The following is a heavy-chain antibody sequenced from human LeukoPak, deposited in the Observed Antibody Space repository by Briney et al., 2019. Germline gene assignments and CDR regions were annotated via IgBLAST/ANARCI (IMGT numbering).Heavy chain of an antibody. CDR1: GGSFSGYY. CDR3: ASLGYSCGSFVDY. J-gene: IGHJ4*02. Sequence: KPSETLSLTCAVYGGSFSGYYWSWIRQPPGKGLEWIGEINHSGSTNYNPSLKSRVTISVDTSKNQFSLKLSSVTAADTAVYYCASLGYSCGSFVDYWGQGTLVTVSS. D-gene: IGHD5-18*01. V-gene: IGHV4-34*01. CDR2: INHSGST.